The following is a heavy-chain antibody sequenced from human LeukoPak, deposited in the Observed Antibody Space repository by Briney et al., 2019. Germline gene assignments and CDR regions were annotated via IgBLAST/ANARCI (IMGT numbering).Heavy chain of an antibody. D-gene: IGHD6-6*01. V-gene: IGHV3-23*01. CDR3: ANGPSRYSSSSLPGGN. Sequence: GGSLRLSCAASGFTFSSYAMSWVRQAPGKGLEWVSAISGSGGSTYYADSVKGRFTISRDNSKNTPYLQMNSLRAEDTAVYYCANGPSRYSSSSLPGGNWGQGTLVTVSS. CDR2: ISGSGGST. CDR1: GFTFSSYA. J-gene: IGHJ4*02.